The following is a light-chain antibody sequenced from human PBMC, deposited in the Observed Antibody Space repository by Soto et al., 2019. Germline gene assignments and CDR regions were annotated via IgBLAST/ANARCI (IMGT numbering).Light chain of an antibody. CDR1: RDVNSY. J-gene: IGKJ1*01. CDR3: QQYGSSGT. Sequence: VLTQSPAPLPLSPGERGNLPWRASRDVNSYLAWYQQKPGQAPRLVIYDASNRAPGIPARFSGSGSGTDFTLTISRLEPEDFAVYYCQQYGSSGTFGQGTKVDI. V-gene: IGKV3-20*01. CDR2: DAS.